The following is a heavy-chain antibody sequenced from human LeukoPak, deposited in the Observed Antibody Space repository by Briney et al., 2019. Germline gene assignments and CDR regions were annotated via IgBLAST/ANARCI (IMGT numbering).Heavy chain of an antibody. J-gene: IGHJ4*02. CDR3: ARDDSHGYHFFDS. CDR1: GFTFSSYS. V-gene: IGHV3-21*01. D-gene: IGHD3-22*01. Sequence: PGGSLRLSCAVSGFTFSSYSMNWVRQAPGKGLEWVSSISSSSSYIYYADSVKGRCTISRDNPKNSLYLQMNSLRPEDTAVYYCARDDSHGYHFFDSWGQGTLVTVSS. CDR2: ISSSSSYI.